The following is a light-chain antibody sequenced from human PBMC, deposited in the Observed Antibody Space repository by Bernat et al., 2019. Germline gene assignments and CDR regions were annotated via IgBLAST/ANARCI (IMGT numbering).Light chain of an antibody. CDR2: DVS. Sequence: QSALTQPASVSGSPGQAITISCTGTSNDIGDYNYVSWYQQHPGKAPKLMIFDVSDRPTWVSHRFSGSKSGNTASLTISGPQAEDEADYYCSSYTTSSTLVFGGGTKLTVL. V-gene: IGLV2-14*03. J-gene: IGLJ2*01. CDR1: SNDIGDYNY. CDR3: SSYTTSSTLV.